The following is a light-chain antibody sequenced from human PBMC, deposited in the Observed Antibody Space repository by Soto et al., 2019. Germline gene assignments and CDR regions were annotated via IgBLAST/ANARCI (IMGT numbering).Light chain of an antibody. Sequence: QSALIQPASVSGSPGQSITISCTGTSRDVGGSNYVSWYQHHPHRAPKLLIYEVSNRPSGVSNRFSGSKSGNTASLTISGLQAEDEADYYCSSYTSSSTRVFGGGTKLTVL. V-gene: IGLV2-14*01. CDR3: SSYTSSSTRV. CDR2: EVS. J-gene: IGLJ2*01. CDR1: SRDVGGSNY.